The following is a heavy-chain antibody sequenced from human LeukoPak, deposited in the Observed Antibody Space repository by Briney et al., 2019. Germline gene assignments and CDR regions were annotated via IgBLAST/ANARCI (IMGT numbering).Heavy chain of an antibody. CDR3: ARGPGIAVAGTNGMDV. J-gene: IGHJ6*02. CDR2: IIPIFGTA. V-gene: IGHV1-69*13. D-gene: IGHD6-19*01. CDR1: GGTFSSYA. Sequence: SVKVSCKASGGTFSSYAISWVRQAPGQGLEWMGGIIPIFGTANYAQKFQGRVTITADESTSTAYMELSSLRSEDTAVYYCARGPGIAVAGTNGMDVWGQGTTVTVSS.